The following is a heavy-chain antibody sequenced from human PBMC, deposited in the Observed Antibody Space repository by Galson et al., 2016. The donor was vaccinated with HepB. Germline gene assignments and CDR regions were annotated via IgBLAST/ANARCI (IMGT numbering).Heavy chain of an antibody. CDR1: GGSIGSTDR. D-gene: IGHD6-13*01. V-gene: IGHV4-4*02. Sequence: LTCGVSGGSIGSTDRWSWVRQPPGKGLEWIGEINHSGRTNYYPSLKSRVTISVDKSKNQFSLNLSAVTAADTAVYYCATVRIAASIDYWGQGTLVTVAS. J-gene: IGHJ4*02. CDR3: ATVRIAASIDY. CDR2: INHSGRT.